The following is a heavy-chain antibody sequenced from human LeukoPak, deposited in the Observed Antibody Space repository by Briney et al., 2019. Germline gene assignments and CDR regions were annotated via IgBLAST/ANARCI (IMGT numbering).Heavy chain of an antibody. V-gene: IGHV3-21*01. J-gene: IGHJ4*02. CDR2: ISSSSYI. D-gene: IGHD5-18*01. Sequence: GGSLRLSCAASGFTFSSYSMNWVRQAPGKGLEWVSSISSSSYIYYADSVKGRFTISRDNAKNSLYLQMNSLRAEDTAVYYCARVEGESAMDDYWGQGTLVTVSS. CDR3: ARVEGESAMDDY. CDR1: GFTFSSYS.